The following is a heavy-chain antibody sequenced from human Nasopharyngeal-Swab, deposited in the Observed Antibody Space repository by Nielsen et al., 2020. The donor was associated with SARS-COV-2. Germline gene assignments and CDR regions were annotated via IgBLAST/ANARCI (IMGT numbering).Heavy chain of an antibody. CDR2: IDYSGST. J-gene: IGHJ4*02. Sequence: LRLSCTVSGGTIRSGDYCWSRIRPPPGKGLEWIGYIDYSGSTYYNPSLKSRVTISIDTSKSQFSLKLSSVTAADTAVYYCAREVIAAAGFDYWGQGTLVTVSS. D-gene: IGHD6-13*01. CDR1: GGTIRSGDYC. V-gene: IGHV4-30-4*01. CDR3: AREVIAAAGFDY.